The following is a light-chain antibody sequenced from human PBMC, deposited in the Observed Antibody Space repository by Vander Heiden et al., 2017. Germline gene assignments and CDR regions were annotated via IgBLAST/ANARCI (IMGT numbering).Light chain of an antibody. Sequence: DIQMTQSPSTLSASVGDRVTITCRASQSISIWLAWYQQKPGKAPKLLIYKASSLESGVPSRFSGSGSGTKFTLTISSLQPDDFATYYCQQYDSSPYTFGQGTKLEIK. V-gene: IGKV1-5*03. J-gene: IGKJ2*01. CDR1: QSISIW. CDR3: QQYDSSPYT. CDR2: KAS.